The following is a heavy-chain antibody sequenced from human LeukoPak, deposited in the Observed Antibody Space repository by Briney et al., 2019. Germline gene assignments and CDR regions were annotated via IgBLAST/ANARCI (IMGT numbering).Heavy chain of an antibody. CDR3: ARGIAVGFDY. D-gene: IGHD6-19*01. Sequence: SETLSLTCTVSSFSISSYYWSWIRQAPGKGLEWIGYIYYSGSTNYHPSLKSRITISVDTSKNQFSLQLSSVTAADTAVYCCARGIAVGFDYWGQGTPVTVSS. V-gene: IGHV4-59*01. CDR1: SFSISSYY. J-gene: IGHJ4*01. CDR2: IYYSGST.